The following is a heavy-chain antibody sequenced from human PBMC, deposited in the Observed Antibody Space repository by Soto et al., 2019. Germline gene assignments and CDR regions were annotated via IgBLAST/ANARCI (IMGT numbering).Heavy chain of an antibody. V-gene: IGHV3-30*18. CDR1: GFTFSNHG. J-gene: IGHJ4*02. CDR2: ISHDGRED. Sequence: QVQLVESGGGVVQPGRSLRLSCAASGFTFSNHGMHWVRQAPGKGLDWVSVISHDGREDYYAESVRGRFTISRDNSKNTLYLQMNSLRPEDTAVYYCTKDRSPGCGGDCHFDHWGQGSLVSVSS. CDR3: TKDRSPGCGGDCHFDH. D-gene: IGHD2-21*02.